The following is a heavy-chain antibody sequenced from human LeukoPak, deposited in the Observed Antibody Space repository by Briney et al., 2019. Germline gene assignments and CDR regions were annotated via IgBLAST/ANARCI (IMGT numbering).Heavy chain of an antibody. CDR3: ARSPGYSTSWAQFDF. CDR2: IYYSGST. V-gene: IGHV4-59*01. D-gene: IGHD6-13*01. CDR1: GGSICSYY. J-gene: IGHJ4*02. Sequence: KPSETLSLTYTVSGGSICSYYWSWIRQPPGKGLEWIGYIYYSGSTDYNPSLKSRVTISVDTSRNQFSLKLSSVTAADTAVYYCARSPGYSTSWAQFDFGDQGILVTVSS.